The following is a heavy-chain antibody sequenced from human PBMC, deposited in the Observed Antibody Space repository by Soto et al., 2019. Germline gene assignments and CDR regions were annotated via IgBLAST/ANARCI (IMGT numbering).Heavy chain of an antibody. CDR1: RFTFNSYT. D-gene: IGHD4-17*01. Sequence: GGSLRLSCAASRFTFNSYTMHWVRQSPGKGLEWVSSISSFGNYLYYTDSVKGRFTISRDNAKNSLYLQMKSLRAEDTAVYYCARAYGGNSIDYWGQGTLVTVSS. J-gene: IGHJ4*02. V-gene: IGHV3-21*01. CDR3: ARAYGGNSIDY. CDR2: ISSFGNYL.